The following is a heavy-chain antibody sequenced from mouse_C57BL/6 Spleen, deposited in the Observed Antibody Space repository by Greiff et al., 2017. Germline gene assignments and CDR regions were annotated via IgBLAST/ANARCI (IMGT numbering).Heavy chain of an antibody. J-gene: IGHJ4*01. Sequence: VQLQESGPGLVAPSQRLSITCTVSGFSFTSYGVHWVRQPPGKGLEWLVVIWSDGSTTYNSALKSRLSISKDNSKSQVFLKMNSLQTDDTAMYYCARHGGYLYAMDYWGQGTSVTVSS. CDR2: IWSDGST. V-gene: IGHV2-6-1*01. D-gene: IGHD2-2*01. CDR3: ARHGGYLYAMDY. CDR1: GFSFTSYG.